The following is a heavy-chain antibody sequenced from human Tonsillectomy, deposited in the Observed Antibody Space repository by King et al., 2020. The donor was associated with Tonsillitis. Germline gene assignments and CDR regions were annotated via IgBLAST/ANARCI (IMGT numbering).Heavy chain of an antibody. J-gene: IGHJ4*02. CDR1: GFTFSSYA. CDR3: AKDPTYYKTTYYFDY. Sequence: DVQLVESGGGLVQPGGSLRVSCAASGFTFSSYAMSWVRQAPGKGLEWVSLISGGGGSTYYADSVKGRFTISSDNSKNTLYLQMNSLRVEDTAVYYCAKDPTYYKTTYYFDYWGQGTLVTVSS. D-gene: IGHD3-10*01. CDR2: ISGGGGST. V-gene: IGHV3-23*04.